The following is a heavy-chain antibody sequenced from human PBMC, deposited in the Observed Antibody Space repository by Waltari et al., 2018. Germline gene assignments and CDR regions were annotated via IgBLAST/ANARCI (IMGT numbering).Heavy chain of an antibody. D-gene: IGHD5-12*01. J-gene: IGHJ4*02. Sequence: EIQVVGSGGGLVQPGGSLSLSCTGSGFTFSRDWMSWVRQAPGKGLEWVANIKHDGTTKFYLDSVKGRFTISRDNAQNTVYLQMNSLRVEDTALYYCARAVDVADYWGQGTLVTVSS. V-gene: IGHV3-7*01. CDR2: IKHDGTTK. CDR1: GFTFSRDW. CDR3: ARAVDVADY.